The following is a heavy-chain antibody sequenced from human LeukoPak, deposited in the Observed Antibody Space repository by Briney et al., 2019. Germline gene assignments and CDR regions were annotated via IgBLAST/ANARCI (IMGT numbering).Heavy chain of an antibody. D-gene: IGHD3-22*01. Sequence: ASVKVSCKASGYTFTSYYMHWVPQAPGQGLEWMGIINPSGGSTSYAQKFQGRVTMTRDMSTSTVYMELSSLRSEDTAVYYCARGRDSSGPTDAFDIWGQGTMVTVSS. CDR2: INPSGGST. CDR1: GYTFTSYY. J-gene: IGHJ3*02. CDR3: ARGRDSSGPTDAFDI. V-gene: IGHV1-46*01.